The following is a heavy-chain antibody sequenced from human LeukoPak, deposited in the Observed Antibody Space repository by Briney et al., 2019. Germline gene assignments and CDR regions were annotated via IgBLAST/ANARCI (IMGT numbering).Heavy chain of an antibody. CDR1: GYTFTSYG. CDR3: ARDWPPGYCYDSSGCYSRPFDY. J-gene: IGHJ4*02. V-gene: IGHV1-18*01. CDR2: ISAYSGNT. D-gene: IGHD3-22*01. Sequence: ASVKVSCKASGYTFTSYGISWVRQAPGQGLEWMGWISAYSGNTNYAQKLQGRVTMTTDTSTSTAYMELRSLRSDDTAVYYCARDWPPGYCYDSSGCYSRPFDYWGQGTLVTVSS.